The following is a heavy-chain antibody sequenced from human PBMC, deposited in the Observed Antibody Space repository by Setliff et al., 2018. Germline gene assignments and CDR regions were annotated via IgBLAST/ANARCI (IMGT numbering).Heavy chain of an antibody. Sequence: SETLSLTCSVSGGSISSSSSYWGWIRQPPGKGLEWIGSIYYTGTTYYNPSLRSRITISVDTSKNQLSLKLNSVTAADTAVYYCVRHNVGATYFDYWGQGTLVTVS. CDR2: IYYTGTT. CDR1: GGSISSSSSY. CDR3: VRHNVGATYFDY. D-gene: IGHD1-26*01. V-gene: IGHV4-39*01. J-gene: IGHJ4*02.